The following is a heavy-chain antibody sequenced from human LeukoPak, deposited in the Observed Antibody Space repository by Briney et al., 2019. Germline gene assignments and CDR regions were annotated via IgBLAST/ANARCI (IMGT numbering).Heavy chain of an antibody. Sequence: GGSLRLFCAAAAAAATDAWMSWARHVPGKWREWDGRIKNKLAGGTRAFAAPVQDRFTISRDDSHSILYLQLSSLKIEDTAVYYCTTEGYYVDRRLDQGGPHLYYMAVWGKGTTVTVSS. J-gene: IGHJ6*03. V-gene: IGHV3-15*01. CDR2: IKNKLAGGTR. CDR1: AAAATDAW. CDR3: TTEGYYVDRRLDQGGPHLYYMAV. D-gene: IGHD3-16*01.